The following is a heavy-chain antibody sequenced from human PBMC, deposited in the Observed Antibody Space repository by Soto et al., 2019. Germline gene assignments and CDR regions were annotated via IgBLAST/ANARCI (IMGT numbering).Heavy chain of an antibody. J-gene: IGHJ5*02. Sequence: QVQLQESGPGLVKPSQTLSLTCTVSGGSISSGGYYWSWIRQRPGKGLEWIGYIYYSGSTYYNPSLKSRVSISVDTSKNQFSLKLDSVTAADTAVYYCARETPPTTVTIDPWGQGTLVTVSS. CDR1: GGSISSGGYY. CDR2: IYYSGST. D-gene: IGHD4-17*01. V-gene: IGHV4-31*03. CDR3: ARETPPTTVTIDP.